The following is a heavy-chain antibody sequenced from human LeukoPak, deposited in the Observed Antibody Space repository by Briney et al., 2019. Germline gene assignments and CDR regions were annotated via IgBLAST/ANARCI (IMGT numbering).Heavy chain of an antibody. D-gene: IGHD6-13*01. Sequence: SETLSLTCTVAGYSISSGYYWGWIRQPPGKGLEWIGSIYHSGSTYYNPSLKSRVTISVDTSKNQFSLKLSSVTAADTAVYYCARGAGIAAAGIADYWGQGTLVTVSS. CDR2: IYHSGST. CDR3: ARGAGIAAAGIADY. V-gene: IGHV4-38-2*02. CDR1: GYSISSGYY. J-gene: IGHJ4*02.